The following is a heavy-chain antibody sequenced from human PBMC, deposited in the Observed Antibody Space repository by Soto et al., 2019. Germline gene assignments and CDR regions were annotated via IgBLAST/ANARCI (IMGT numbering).Heavy chain of an antibody. V-gene: IGHV2-5*02. D-gene: IGHD5-12*01. J-gene: IGHJ4*02. CDR1: GFSLSTSGVG. Sequence: SGPTLVNPTQTLTLTCTFSGFSLSTSGVGVGWIRQPPGKALEWLALIYWDDDKRYSPSLKSRLTITKDTSKNQVVLTMTNMDPVDTATYYCAHTIQGWLQPKHYYFDYWGQGTLVTVSS. CDR3: AHTIQGWLQPKHYYFDY. CDR2: IYWDDDK.